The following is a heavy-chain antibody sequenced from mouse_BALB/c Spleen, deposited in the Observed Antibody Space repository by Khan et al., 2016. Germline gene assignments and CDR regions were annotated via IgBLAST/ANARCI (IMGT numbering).Heavy chain of an antibody. CDR1: GYSITSGYY. Sequence: EVQLQESGPGLVKPSQSLSLTCSVTGYSITSGYYWNWIRQFPGNKLEWMGYISYDGSNNYNPSLKNRFSITRDPSRNQFFLKLNSVNTAETATYSFARWDFCIRRYSFDYWGQGTTLTVSS. V-gene: IGHV3-6*02. CDR3: ARWDFCIRRYSFDY. J-gene: IGHJ2*01. CDR2: ISYDGSN. D-gene: IGHD4-1*01.